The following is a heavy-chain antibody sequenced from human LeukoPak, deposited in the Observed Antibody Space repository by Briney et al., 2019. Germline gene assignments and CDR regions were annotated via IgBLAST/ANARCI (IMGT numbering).Heavy chain of an antibody. CDR3: ARAQKAAAGRGGLDY. CDR1: GYTFTVYF. CDR2: INPNSGGT. J-gene: IGHJ4*02. D-gene: IGHD6-13*01. V-gene: IGHV1-2*02. Sequence: ASVKVSCKASGYTFTVYFMHWVRQAPGQGLEWMGWINPNSGGTNYAQKLQGRVTMTTDTSTSTAYMELRSLRSDDTAVYYCARAQKAAAGRGGLDYWGQGTLVTVSS.